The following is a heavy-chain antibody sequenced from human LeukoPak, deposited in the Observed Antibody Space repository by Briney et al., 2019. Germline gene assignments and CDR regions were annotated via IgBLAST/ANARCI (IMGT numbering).Heavy chain of an antibody. J-gene: IGHJ6*03. CDR1: GGTFSSYA. D-gene: IGHD3-9*01. CDR2: IIPIFGTA. Sequence: SVKVSCKASGGTFSSYAISWVRQAPGQGLEWMGGIIPIFGTANYAQKFQGRVTITADKSTSTAYMELSSLRSEDTAVYYCARDGGGFEYYDILTGYYLTHYYYYMDVWGKGTTVTVSS. V-gene: IGHV1-69*06. CDR3: ARDGGGFEYYDILTGYYLTHYYYYMDV.